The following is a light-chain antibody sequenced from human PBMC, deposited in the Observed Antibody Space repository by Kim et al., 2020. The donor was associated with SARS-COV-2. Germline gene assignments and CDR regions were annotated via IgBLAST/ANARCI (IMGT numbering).Light chain of an antibody. CDR1: KLGDKY. V-gene: IGLV3-1*01. CDR2: QDS. CDR3: QAWDSSTRVV. J-gene: IGLJ2*01. Sequence: SYELTQPPSVSVSPGQTASITCSGDKLGDKYACWYRQKPGQSPVLVIYQDSKRPSGIPERFSGSNSGNTATLTISGTQAMDEADYYCQAWDSSTRVVFGG.